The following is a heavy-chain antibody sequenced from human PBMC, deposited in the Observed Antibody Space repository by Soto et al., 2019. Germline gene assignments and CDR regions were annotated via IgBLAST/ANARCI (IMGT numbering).Heavy chain of an antibody. CDR3: ATDPHEFGSPYFFDP. Sequence: ASVKVSCKASGYTFGIFGINWVRQAPLQGLEWMGWISAYNGDTNYAQKFQGRVTMATDTSTSTSCMELRNLRPGDTAVYYCATDPHEFGSPYFFDPGGEGTLLTVSS. CDR1: GYTFGIFG. CDR2: ISAYNGDT. V-gene: IGHV1-18*01. J-gene: IGHJ5*02. D-gene: IGHD3-3*01.